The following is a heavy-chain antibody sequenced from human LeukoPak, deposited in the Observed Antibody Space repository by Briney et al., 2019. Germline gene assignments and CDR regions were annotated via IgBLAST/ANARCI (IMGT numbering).Heavy chain of an antibody. D-gene: IGHD2-15*01. J-gene: IGHJ4*02. Sequence: PGGSLRLSCAASGFTFSTYWMHWVRKDPGKGLVWVSRISSDASITSYADPVKGRFTISRDNAKNTLYLQMNSLRAEDTALYYCATSARTYLGSSLDYWGQGTLVTVSS. CDR1: GFTFSTYW. V-gene: IGHV3-74*01. CDR3: ATSARTYLGSSLDY. CDR2: ISSDASIT.